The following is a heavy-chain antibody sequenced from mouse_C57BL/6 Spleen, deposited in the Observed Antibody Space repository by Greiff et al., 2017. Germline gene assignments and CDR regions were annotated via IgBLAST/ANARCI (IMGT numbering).Heavy chain of an antibody. CDR3: ARTAQANYFDY. CDR1: GYTFTDYY. Sequence: VQLQQSGPELVKPGASVKISCKASGYTFTDYYMNWVKQSHGKSLEWIGDINPNNGGTSYNQKFKGKATLTVDKSSSTAYMELRSLTSEDSAVYYCARTAQANYFDYWGQGTTLTVSS. J-gene: IGHJ2*01. V-gene: IGHV1-26*01. CDR2: INPNNGGT. D-gene: IGHD3-2*02.